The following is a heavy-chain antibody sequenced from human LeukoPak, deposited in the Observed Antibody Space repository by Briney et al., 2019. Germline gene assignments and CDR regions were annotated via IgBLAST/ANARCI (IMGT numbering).Heavy chain of an antibody. CDR3: ARGLVVVTAIPDY. D-gene: IGHD2-21*02. CDR1: GSTFSSYW. V-gene: IGHV3-7*01. Sequence: GGSLRLSCAASGSTFSSYWMSWVRQAPGKGLEWVANIKQDGSEKYYVDSVKGRFTISRDNAKNSLYLQMNSLRAEDTAVYYCARGLVVVTAIPDYWGQGTLVTVSS. CDR2: IKQDGSEK. J-gene: IGHJ4*02.